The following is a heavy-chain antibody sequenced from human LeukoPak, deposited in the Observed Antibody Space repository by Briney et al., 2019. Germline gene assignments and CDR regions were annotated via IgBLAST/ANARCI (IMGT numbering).Heavy chain of an antibody. CDR3: ARGDDFWSGYYIAGDAFDI. Sequence: ASVEVSCKASGYTFTSYDINWVRQATGQGLEWMGWMNPNSGNTGYAQKFQGRVTITRNTSISTAYMELSSLRSEDTAVYYCARGDDFWSGYYIAGDAFDIWGQGTMVTVSS. J-gene: IGHJ3*02. CDR1: GYTFTSYD. D-gene: IGHD3-3*01. CDR2: MNPNSGNT. V-gene: IGHV1-8*03.